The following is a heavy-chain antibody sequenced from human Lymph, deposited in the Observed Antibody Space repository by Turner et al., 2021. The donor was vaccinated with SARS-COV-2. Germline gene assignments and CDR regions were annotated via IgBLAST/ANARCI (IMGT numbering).Heavy chain of an antibody. V-gene: IGHV3-23*01. CDR1: GFTFSRYG. CDR3: AKDRVVPPAIWNYYYYYGMDV. CDR2: ISGSGGRT. Sequence: EVQLLESGGGLVQPGGSLRLSCAASGFTFSRYGMSWVRQAPGKGLEWVSVISGSGGRTYYADSVKGRFTISRDNSKNTLYLQMNSLRAEDTAVYYCAKDRVVPPAIWNYYYYYGMDVWGQGTTVTVSS. D-gene: IGHD2-2*02. J-gene: IGHJ6*02.